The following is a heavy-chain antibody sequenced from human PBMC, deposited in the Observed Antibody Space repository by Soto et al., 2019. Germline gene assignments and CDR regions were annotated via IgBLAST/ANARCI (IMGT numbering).Heavy chain of an antibody. CDR1: GFTFDDYG. D-gene: IGHD3-3*01. Sequence: GSLRLSCAASGFTFDDYGMSWVRQVPGKGLEWVAGLNWNGGSTGYAESVKGRFTISRDNAKNSLYLQMNSLRVEDTALYHCARDYDFWSGSVNPYFDSWGLGTLVTVSS. CDR3: ARDYDFWSGSVNPYFDS. J-gene: IGHJ4*02. V-gene: IGHV3-20*01. CDR2: LNWNGGST.